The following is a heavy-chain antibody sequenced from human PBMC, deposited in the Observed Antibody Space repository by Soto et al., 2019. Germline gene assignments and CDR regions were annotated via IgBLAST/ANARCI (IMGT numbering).Heavy chain of an antibody. CDR1: GGSISSGDYY. D-gene: IGHD3-22*01. CDR3: ARVEWDSSGYYYNWFDP. V-gene: IGHV4-30-4*01. CDR2: IYYSGST. Sequence: PSETLSLTCTVSGGSISSGDYYWSWIRQPPGKGLEWIGYIYYSGSTYYNPSLKSRVTISVDTSKNQFSLKLSSVTAADTAVYYCARVEWDSSGYYYNWFDPWGQGTLVTVS. J-gene: IGHJ5*02.